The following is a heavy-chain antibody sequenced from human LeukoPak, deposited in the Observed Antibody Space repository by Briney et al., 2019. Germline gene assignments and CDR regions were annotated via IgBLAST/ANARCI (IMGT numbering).Heavy chain of an antibody. V-gene: IGHV3-48*01. CDR1: GFTFSVYG. CDR3: ARVKWSSAWSGY. CDR2: ISNSGSTV. J-gene: IGHJ4*02. D-gene: IGHD6-19*01. Sequence: GGSLRLSCAASGFTFSVYGMNWVRQAPGKGLEWVSYISNSGSTVTYADSVKGRFTISRDNAKNSLYLQMSSLRVEDTAVYYCARVKWSSAWSGYWGQGVLVTVSS.